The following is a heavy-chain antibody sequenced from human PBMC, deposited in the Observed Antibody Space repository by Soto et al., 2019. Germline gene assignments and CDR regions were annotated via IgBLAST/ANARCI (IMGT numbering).Heavy chain of an antibody. Sequence: HPGGSLRLSCAASGFTFSSYAMSWVRQAPGKGLEWVSAISGSGGSTYYADSVKGRFTISRDNSKNTLYLQMNSLRAEDTAVYYCAKDRRIYSGYEPVDYWGQGTLVTVSS. CDR2: ISGSGGST. CDR1: GFTFSSYA. J-gene: IGHJ4*02. V-gene: IGHV3-23*01. D-gene: IGHD5-12*01. CDR3: AKDRRIYSGYEPVDY.